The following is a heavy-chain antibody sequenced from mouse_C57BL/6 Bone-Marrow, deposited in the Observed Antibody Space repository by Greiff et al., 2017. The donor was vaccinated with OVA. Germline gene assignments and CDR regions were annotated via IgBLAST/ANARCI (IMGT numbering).Heavy chain of an antibody. Sequence: EVKLVESGGGLVQPKGSLKLSCAASGFSFNTYAMNWVRQAPGKGLEWVARIRSKSNNYATYYADSVKDRFTISRDDSESMLYLQMNNLKTEDTAMYYYVRRDWDEYFDVWGTGTTVTVSS. CDR1: GFSFNTYA. J-gene: IGHJ1*03. CDR3: VRRDWDEYFDV. D-gene: IGHD4-1*01. CDR2: IRSKSNNYAT. V-gene: IGHV10-1*01.